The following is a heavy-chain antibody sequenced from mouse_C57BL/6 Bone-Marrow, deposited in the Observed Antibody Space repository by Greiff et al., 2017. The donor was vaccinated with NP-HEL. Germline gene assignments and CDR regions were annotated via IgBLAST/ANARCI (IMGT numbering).Heavy chain of an antibody. CDR2: IYPGDGDT. CDR1: GYAFSSSW. D-gene: IGHD1-1*01. J-gene: IGHJ1*03. V-gene: IGHV1-82*01. Sequence: QVQLQQSGPELVKPGASVKISCKASGYAFSSSWMNWVKQRPGKGLEWIGRIYPGDGDTNYNGKFKGKATLTADKSSSTAYMQLSSLTSEDSAVYLCARNYYGSDWYFDVWGTGTTVTVSS. CDR3: ARNYYGSDWYFDV.